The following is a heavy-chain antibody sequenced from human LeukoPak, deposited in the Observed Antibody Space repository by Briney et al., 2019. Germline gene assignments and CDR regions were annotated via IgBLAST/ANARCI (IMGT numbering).Heavy chain of an antibody. Sequence: GGSLRLSCAASGFTFSSYSMTWVRQAPGKGLEWVSYITSSSSYIYDADSVKGRFTISRDNAKNSLYLQMHSLRAEDTAMYYCARVSSGGWYDCWGQGTLVTVSS. CDR2: ITSSSSYI. D-gene: IGHD5-12*01. CDR1: GFTFSSYS. J-gene: IGHJ5*01. V-gene: IGHV3-21*01. CDR3: ARVSSGGWYDC.